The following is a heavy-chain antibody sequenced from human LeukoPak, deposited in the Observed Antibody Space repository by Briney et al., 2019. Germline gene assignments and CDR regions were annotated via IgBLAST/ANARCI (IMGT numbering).Heavy chain of an antibody. CDR2: ISGSGGST. CDR1: GFTFSSYA. D-gene: IGHD3-10*01. J-gene: IGHJ4*02. CDR3: AKVTRGVISPGFDY. Sequence: PAGSLRLSCAASGFTFSSYAMSWVRQAPARGLELVSAISGSGGSTYYADSVKGRFTISRDNSKNTLYLQMNSLRAEDTAVYYCAKVTRGVISPGFDYWGQGTLVTVSS. V-gene: IGHV3-23*01.